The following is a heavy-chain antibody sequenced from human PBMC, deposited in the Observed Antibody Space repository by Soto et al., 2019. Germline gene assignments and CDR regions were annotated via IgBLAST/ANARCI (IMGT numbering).Heavy chain of an antibody. Sequence: EVQLVESGGGLVQPGGSLRLSCAASGFTFRSYNMNWVRLAPGKGLDWVSYISSSSSTIYYADSVKGRFTISRDNAKNSLYLQMNSLRDDDTAMYYCARGGTIAVTTIGDYWGQGTLVTVSS. J-gene: IGHJ4*01. CDR2: ISSSSSTI. V-gene: IGHV3-48*02. CDR3: ARGGTIAVTTIGDY. D-gene: IGHD5-12*01. CDR1: GFTFRSYN.